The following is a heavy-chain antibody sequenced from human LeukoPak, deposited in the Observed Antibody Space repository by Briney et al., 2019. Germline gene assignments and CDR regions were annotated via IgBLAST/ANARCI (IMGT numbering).Heavy chain of an antibody. CDR2: ISSSSSYI. D-gene: IGHD6-19*01. Sequence: GGSLRPSCAASGFTFDDYAMHWVRQAPGKGLEWVSSISSSSSYIYYADSVKGRFTISRDNAKNSLYLQMNSLRAEDTAVYYCAREALAVAGYGYYFDYWGQGTLVTVSS. J-gene: IGHJ4*02. CDR1: GFTFDDYA. CDR3: AREALAVAGYGYYFDY. V-gene: IGHV3-21*01.